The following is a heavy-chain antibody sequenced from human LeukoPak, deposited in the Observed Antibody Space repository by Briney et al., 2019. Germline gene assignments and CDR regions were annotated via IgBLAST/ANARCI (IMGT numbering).Heavy chain of an antibody. CDR1: GFPLSDAW. J-gene: IGHJ4*02. D-gene: IGHD2-2*01. CDR2: FSGNDGYT. CDR3: AKRSTGYYFDS. Sequence: TGGSLRLSCAVSGFPLSDAWMNWVRQAPGKGLEWLSTFSGNDGYTYYADSVKGRFTISRDNSKNTVYLQMNSLRAEDTANYYCAKRSTGYYFDSWGQGTLVTVSS. V-gene: IGHV3-23*01.